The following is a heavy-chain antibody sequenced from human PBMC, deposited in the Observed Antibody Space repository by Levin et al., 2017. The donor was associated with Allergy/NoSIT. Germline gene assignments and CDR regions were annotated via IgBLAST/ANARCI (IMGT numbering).Heavy chain of an antibody. V-gene: IGHV4-39*01. D-gene: IGHD3-9*01. CDR1: GGSISSSISY. J-gene: IGHJ4*02. CDR3: ARQCYDILTGYYNFDY. Sequence: SQTLSLTCAVSGGSISSSISYWGWIRQAPGKGLEWIGSIYNSGSTYYNPSLKSRVTTSVDTSKNQFSLKLSSVTAADTAVYYCARQCYDILTGYYNFDYWGQGTLVTVSS. CDR2: IYNSGST.